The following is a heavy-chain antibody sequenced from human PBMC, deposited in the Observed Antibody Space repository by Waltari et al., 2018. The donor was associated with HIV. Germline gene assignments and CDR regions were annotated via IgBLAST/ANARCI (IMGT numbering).Heavy chain of an antibody. CDR3: ARDLKDYDFWSPVDV. CDR2: IKQDRSEK. CDR1: GFTFSTYW. Sequence: EVQLVESGGGLVQPGVSLRLSCAAPGFTFSTYWLTWVRQAPGNGLEWLDNIKQDRSEKYYADSVKGGFTVSRDNNKKSLYLQMSSLRAEDTAVYYCARDLKDYDFWSPVDVWGQGTTVTVSS. J-gene: IGHJ6*02. D-gene: IGHD3-3*01. V-gene: IGHV3-7*01.